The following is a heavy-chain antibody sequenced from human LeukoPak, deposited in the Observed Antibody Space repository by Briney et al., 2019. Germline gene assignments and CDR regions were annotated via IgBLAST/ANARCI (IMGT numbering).Heavy chain of an antibody. V-gene: IGHV3-33*06. Sequence: GGSLRLSCAASGFSFSSYGMHWVRQAPGKGLEWVADIWFDGSNKYYADSVKGRFTISRDNSRNTLYLQMDSLRAEDTAVYYCAKDYYAVRYYFDYWGQGALVTVSS. CDR1: GFSFSSYG. J-gene: IGHJ4*02. CDR3: AKDYYAVRYYFDY. CDR2: IWFDGSNK. D-gene: IGHD3-22*01.